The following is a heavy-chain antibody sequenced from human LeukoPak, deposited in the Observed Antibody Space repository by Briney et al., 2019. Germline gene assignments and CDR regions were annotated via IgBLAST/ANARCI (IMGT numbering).Heavy chain of an antibody. V-gene: IGHV3-23*01. CDR3: ARRGGDSGGDYAAYFDY. J-gene: IGHJ4*02. D-gene: IGHD1-26*01. CDR1: GFTFSSYA. CDR2: ICSTGGRP. Sequence: PGGSLRLSCAASGFTFSSYAMSWVRHAPGKGLEWVAIICSTGGRPYYTDSVKGRFTITRDNYKNTLKLQIKILRAEDEAVYYYARRGGDSGGDYAAYFDYWGQGTLVTVAS.